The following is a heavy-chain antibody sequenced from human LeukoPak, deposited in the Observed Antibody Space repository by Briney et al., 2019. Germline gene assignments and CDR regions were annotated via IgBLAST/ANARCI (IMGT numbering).Heavy chain of an antibody. Sequence: SETLSLTCTVSGGSISSYYWSWIRQPPGKGLEWIGYIYYSGSTNYNPSLKSRVTISVDTSKNQFPLKLSSVTAADTAVYYCARGRYCSSSSCPWYYYGMDVWGQGTTVTVSS. CDR3: ARGRYCSSSSCPWYYYGMDV. CDR1: GGSISSYY. V-gene: IGHV4-59*01. D-gene: IGHD2-2*01. J-gene: IGHJ6*02. CDR2: IYYSGST.